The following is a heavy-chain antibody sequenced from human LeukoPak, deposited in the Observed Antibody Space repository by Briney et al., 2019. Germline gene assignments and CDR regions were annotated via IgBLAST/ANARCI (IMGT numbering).Heavy chain of an antibody. D-gene: IGHD5-18*01. CDR3: ARNRGYSYGTPDY. J-gene: IGHJ4*02. V-gene: IGHV4-38-2*02. CDR1: GYSISSGYY. CDR2: IYHSGST. Sequence: SETLSLTCTVSGYSISSGYYWGWIRQPPGKGLEWIGSIYHSGSTYYNPSLKSRVTISVDTSKNQFSLKLSSVTAADTAMYYCARNRGYSYGTPDYWGQGTLVTVSS.